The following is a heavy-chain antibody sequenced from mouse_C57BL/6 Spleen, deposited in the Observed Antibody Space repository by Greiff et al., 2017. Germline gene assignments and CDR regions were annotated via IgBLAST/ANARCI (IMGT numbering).Heavy chain of an antibody. CDR2: IDPSDSYT. Sequence: VQLQQPGAELVMPGASVKLSCKASGYTFTSYWMHWVKQRPGQGLEWIGEIDPSDSYTNYNQKFKGKSTLTVDKSSSTAYMQLSSLTSEDSAVYYCARSAFFYGSSHYYAMDYWGQGTSVTVSS. CDR1: GYTFTSYW. CDR3: ARSAFFYGSSHYYAMDY. D-gene: IGHD1-1*01. V-gene: IGHV1-69*01. J-gene: IGHJ4*01.